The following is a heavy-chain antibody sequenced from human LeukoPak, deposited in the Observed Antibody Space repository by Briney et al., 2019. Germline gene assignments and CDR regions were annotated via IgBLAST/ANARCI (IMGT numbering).Heavy chain of an antibody. J-gene: IGHJ3*02. D-gene: IGHD3-22*01. CDR3: ARGGRGSAAVVAPRSFDI. V-gene: IGHV3-23*01. Sequence: HPGGSLRLSCAASGFTFGSYAMSWVRQAPGKGLEWVSYISGRGGSTYYADSVKGRFIISRDISKNTLYLQMNSLRAEDSALYYCARGGRGSAAVVAPRSFDIWGQGTMVTVSS. CDR2: ISGRGGST. CDR1: GFTFGSYA.